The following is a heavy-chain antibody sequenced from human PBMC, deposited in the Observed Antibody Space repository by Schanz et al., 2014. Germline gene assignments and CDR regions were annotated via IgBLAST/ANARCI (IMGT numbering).Heavy chain of an antibody. CDR1: GYTFSDYG. J-gene: IGHJ4*02. V-gene: IGHV1-18*01. CDR2: INVGNGNM. Sequence: QVQLVQSGDEVKKPGASVKVSCKTSGYTFSDYGITWVRQAPGQGLEWMGWINVGNGNMKYSQKFQGRVTITRDTSASTAYMELTSLRSEDTAVYYCAKDHAGSDILTALGNWGQGTLVTVSS. D-gene: IGHD3-9*01. CDR3: AKDHAGSDILTALGN.